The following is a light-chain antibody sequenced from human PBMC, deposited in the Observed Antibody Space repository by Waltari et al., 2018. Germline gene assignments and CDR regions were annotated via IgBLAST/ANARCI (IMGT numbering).Light chain of an antibody. CDR1: QSISSW. CDR3: QQYDTYPYT. V-gene: IGKV1-5*03. CDR2: KAS. Sequence: DIQMTQSPSTLSASIGDRVTITCRASQSISSWVAWYQQRPGKAPKLLIYKASSLQVGVSSRFSGSGSGTEFTITISSLQADDFATYYCQQYDTYPYTFGQGTKLDIK. J-gene: IGKJ2*01.